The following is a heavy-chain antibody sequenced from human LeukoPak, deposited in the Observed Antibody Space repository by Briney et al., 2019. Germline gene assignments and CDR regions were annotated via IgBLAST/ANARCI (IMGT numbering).Heavy chain of an antibody. D-gene: IGHD4-17*01. CDR2: MYNSGST. J-gene: IGHJ4*02. CDR1: GGSISGSY. CDR3: ARGIESYGDYGY. Sequence: SETLSLTCTVSGGSISGSYWSWTRQPPGKGLEWIAYMYNSGSTNYNSSLKSRVTISIDTSKNQFSLKLSSLTAADTAIYYCARGIESYGDYGYWGQGILVTVSS. V-gene: IGHV4-59*01.